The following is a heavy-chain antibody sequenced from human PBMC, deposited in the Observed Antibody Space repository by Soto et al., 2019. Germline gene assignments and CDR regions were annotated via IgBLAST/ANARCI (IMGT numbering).Heavy chain of an antibody. J-gene: IGHJ3*01. CDR1: GYTFTSYH. Sequence: QVRLVQSGAEVKRPGASVKVSCKTSGYTFTSYHVSWVRQAPGQGLEWMGWVNPFDEHTNYSQKFQGRVSMTSDRFTDTVYMEVWSLRSDDTAVYFCARNLYGRAFDFWGQGTMVAVSS. D-gene: IGHD3-16*01. CDR2: VNPFDEHT. V-gene: IGHV1-18*01. CDR3: ARNLYGRAFDF.